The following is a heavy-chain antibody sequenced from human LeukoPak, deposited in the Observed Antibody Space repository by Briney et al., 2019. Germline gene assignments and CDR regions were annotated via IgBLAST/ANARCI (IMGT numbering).Heavy chain of an antibody. J-gene: IGHJ3*01. D-gene: IGHD6-19*01. CDR3: AKDLALAGTGGGFDV. CDR1: GFTFTTYA. V-gene: IGHV3-23*01. Sequence: GGSLRLSCAASGFTFTTYAINWVRQAPGKGLEWVSGISGDGDKAYYADSVKGRFTISRDNSKNTVSLQMSSLRGEDTALYYYAKDLALAGTGGGFDVWGQGTRVAVSS. CDR2: ISGDGDKA.